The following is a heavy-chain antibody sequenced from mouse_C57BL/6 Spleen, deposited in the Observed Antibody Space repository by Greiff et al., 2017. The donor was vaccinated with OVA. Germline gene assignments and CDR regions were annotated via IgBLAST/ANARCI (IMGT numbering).Heavy chain of an antibody. CDR3: TREGDYDPFAY. Sequence: VQLQQSGAELVRPGASVTLSCKASGYTFTDYEMHWVKQTPVHGLEWIGAIDPETGGTAYNQKFKGKAILTADKSSSTAYMELRSLTSEDSAVYYCTREGDYDPFAYWGQGTLGTVSA. J-gene: IGHJ3*01. D-gene: IGHD2-4*01. CDR1: GYTFTDYE. V-gene: IGHV1-15*01. CDR2: IDPETGGT.